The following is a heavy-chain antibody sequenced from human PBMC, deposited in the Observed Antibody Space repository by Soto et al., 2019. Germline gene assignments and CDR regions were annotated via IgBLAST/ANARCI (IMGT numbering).Heavy chain of an antibody. J-gene: IGHJ3*02. Sequence: ASVKVSCKASGYTFTSYGISWVRQAPGQGLEWMGWISAYNGNTNYAQKLQGRVTMTTDTSTSTAYMELRSLRSDDTAVYYCARTMIVVVTDAFDIWGQGTMVTVSS. CDR3: ARTMIVVVTDAFDI. CDR2: ISAYNGNT. D-gene: IGHD3-22*01. CDR1: GYTFTSYG. V-gene: IGHV1-18*01.